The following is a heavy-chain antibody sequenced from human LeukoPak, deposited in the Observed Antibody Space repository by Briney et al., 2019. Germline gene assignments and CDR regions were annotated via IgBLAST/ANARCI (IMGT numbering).Heavy chain of an antibody. V-gene: IGHV4-39*07. CDR3: ARNLFLGMSTQAIVF. CDR2: LYYSGSP. Sequence: SETLSLTCTVSGYSVSSRSQYWGWLRQPPGKGLEWIGSLYYSGSPNYNPSLKSRVTISVDTTKKQFSLKLSSVTAADTAVYYCARNLFLGMSTQAIVFWGQGALVTVSS. D-gene: IGHD5/OR15-5a*01. CDR1: GYSVSSRSQY. J-gene: IGHJ4*02.